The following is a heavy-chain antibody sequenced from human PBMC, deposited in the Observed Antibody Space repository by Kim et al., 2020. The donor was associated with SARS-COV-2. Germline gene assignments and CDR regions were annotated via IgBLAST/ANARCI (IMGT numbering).Heavy chain of an antibody. Sequence: GGSLRLSCAASGFTFSNAWMSWVRQAPGKGLEWVGRIKSKTDGGTTDYAAPVKGRFTISRDDSKNTLYLQMNSLKTEDTAVYYCTTDLDYYDSSGYYFPRNFQHWGQGTLVTVSS. J-gene: IGHJ1*01. V-gene: IGHV3-15*01. CDR3: TTDLDYYDSSGYYFPRNFQH. CDR1: GFTFSNAW. D-gene: IGHD3-22*01. CDR2: IKSKTDGGTT.